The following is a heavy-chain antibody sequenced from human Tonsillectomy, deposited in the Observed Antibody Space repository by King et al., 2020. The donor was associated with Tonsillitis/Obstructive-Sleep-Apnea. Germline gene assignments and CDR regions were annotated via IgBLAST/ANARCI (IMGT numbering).Heavy chain of an antibody. V-gene: IGHV6-1*01. Sequence: VQLQQSGPGLVKPSQTLSLTCDISGDSVSSNSAAWNWIRQSPSRGLEGLGRTYYRSTWYNDYAVSVKSRITINPDTSKNQFSLQLNSVTPEDTAVYYCARPLGLGLDDAFDIWGQGTMVTVSS. CDR3: ARPLGLGLDDAFDI. J-gene: IGHJ3*02. CDR1: GDSVSSNSAA. CDR2: TYYRSTWYN. D-gene: IGHD3-3*01.